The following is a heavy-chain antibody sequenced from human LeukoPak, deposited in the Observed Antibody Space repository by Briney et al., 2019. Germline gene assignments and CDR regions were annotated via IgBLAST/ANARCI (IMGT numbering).Heavy chain of an antibody. J-gene: IGHJ2*01. CDR3: ARESGGGVLGYFDL. V-gene: IGHV3-72*01. Sequence: GGSLRLSCAASGFTFSDHCMDWVRQAPGKGLEWVGRTRNKANSYTTEYAASVKGRFTISRDDSKKSLYLQMNSLKTEDTAVYYCARESGGGVLGYFDLWGRGTLVSVS. CDR2: TRNKANSYTT. CDR1: GFTFSDHC. D-gene: IGHD3-10*01.